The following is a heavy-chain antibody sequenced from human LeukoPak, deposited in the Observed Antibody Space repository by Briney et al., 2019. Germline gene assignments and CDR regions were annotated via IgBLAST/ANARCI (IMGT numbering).Heavy chain of an antibody. CDR3: AIWFGELSSPNWFDP. D-gene: IGHD3-10*01. J-gene: IGHJ5*02. Sequence: GASVKLSCKASGYTFTGYYMHWVRQAPGQGLEWMGWINPNSGGTNYAQKFQGRVTMTRDTSISTAYMELSRLRSDDTAVYYCAIWFGELSSPNWFDPWGQGTLVTVSS. V-gene: IGHV1-2*02. CDR2: INPNSGGT. CDR1: GYTFTGYY.